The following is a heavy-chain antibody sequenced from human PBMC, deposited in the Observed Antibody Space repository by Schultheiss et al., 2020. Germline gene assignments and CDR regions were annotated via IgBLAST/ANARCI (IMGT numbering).Heavy chain of an antibody. Sequence: SATLSLTCTVSGGSISSGGYYWSWVRQPPGKGLEWIGEIYHSGSTNYNPSLKSRVTISVDKSKNQFSLKLSSVTAADTAVYYCARLGTTCWYFDLWGRGTLVTVSS. D-gene: IGHD4-17*01. J-gene: IGHJ2*01. CDR1: GGSISSGGYY. CDR3: ARLGTTCWYFDL. V-gene: IGHV4-4*02. CDR2: IYHSGST.